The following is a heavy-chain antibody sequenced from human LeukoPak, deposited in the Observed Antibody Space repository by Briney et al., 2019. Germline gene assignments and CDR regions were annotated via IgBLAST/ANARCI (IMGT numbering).Heavy chain of an antibody. J-gene: IGHJ6*03. D-gene: IGHD3-10*01. V-gene: IGHV1-69*06. Sequence: SVKVSCKASGGTFSSYAISWVRQAPGQGLECMGGIIPIFGTANYAQKFQGRVTITADKSTSTAYMELSSLRSEDTAVFYCARAYYGSGSYGSGYYYMDVWGKGTTVTVSS. CDR2: IIPIFGTA. CDR1: GGTFSSYA. CDR3: ARAYYGSGSYGSGYYYMDV.